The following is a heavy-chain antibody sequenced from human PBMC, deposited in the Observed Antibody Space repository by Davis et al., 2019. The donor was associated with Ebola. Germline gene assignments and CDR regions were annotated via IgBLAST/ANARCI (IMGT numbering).Heavy chain of an antibody. V-gene: IGHV1-18*01. CDR1: GYTFSSYG. CDR2: ISAYNGNT. Sequence: AASVKVSCKASGYTFSSYGITWVRQAPGQGLEWMGWISAYNGNTNYAQKLQGRVTMTTDTSTSTAYMELRSLRSDDTAVYYCARLPFAAISPSFEQPESIDYWGQGTTVTVSS. J-gene: IGHJ4*03. CDR3: ARLPFAAISPSFEQPESIDY. D-gene: IGHD1/OR15-1a*01.